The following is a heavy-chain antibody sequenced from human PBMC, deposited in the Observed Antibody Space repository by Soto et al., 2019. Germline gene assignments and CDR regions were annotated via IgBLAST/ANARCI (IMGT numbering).Heavy chain of an antibody. CDR3: ARGLNSSSWYEYFQH. D-gene: IGHD6-13*01. CDR1: GGTFSSYA. Sequence: ASVKVSCKASGGTFSSYAISWVRQAPGQGLEWMGGIIPIFGTANYAQKFQGRVTITADESTSTAYMELSSLRSEDTAVYYCARGLNSSSWYEYFQHWGQGTLVTVSS. V-gene: IGHV1-69*13. CDR2: IIPIFGTA. J-gene: IGHJ1*01.